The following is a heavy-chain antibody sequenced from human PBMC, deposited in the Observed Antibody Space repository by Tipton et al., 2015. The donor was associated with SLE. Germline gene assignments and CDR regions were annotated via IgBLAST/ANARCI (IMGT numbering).Heavy chain of an antibody. J-gene: IGHJ5*02. CDR1: GESFSDSW. V-gene: IGHV4-34*01. Sequence: TLSLTCAVYGESFSDSWWTWIRQPPGKGLEWIGEVYQSGTTNYNASLKSRLTISVDTSNNQFSLRLTSVTAADTAIYYCARARDNFWSGADNWFDPWGQGTLVTVSS. CDR2: VYQSGTT. D-gene: IGHD3-3*01. CDR3: ARARDNFWSGADNWFDP.